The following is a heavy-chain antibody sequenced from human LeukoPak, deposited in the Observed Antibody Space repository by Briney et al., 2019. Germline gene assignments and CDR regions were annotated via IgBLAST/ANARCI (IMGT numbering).Heavy chain of an antibody. Sequence: GGSLRLSCTASGFTFSSYGMHWVRQAPGKGLEWVAVIWYDGSNKYYADSVKGRFTISRDNSKNTLYLQMNSLRAEDTAVYYCARDLPWYSSGWPRGGRGGYFDYWGQGTLVTVSS. J-gene: IGHJ4*02. CDR2: IWYDGSNK. CDR1: GFTFSSYG. V-gene: IGHV3-33*08. D-gene: IGHD6-19*01. CDR3: ARDLPWYSSGWPRGGRGGYFDY.